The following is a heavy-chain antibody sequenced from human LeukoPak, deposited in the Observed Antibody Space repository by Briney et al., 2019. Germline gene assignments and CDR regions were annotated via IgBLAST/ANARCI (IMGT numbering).Heavy chain of an antibody. CDR1: GFTFSSYS. D-gene: IGHD6-19*01. CDR2: IMGSSSYK. J-gene: IGHJ4*02. V-gene: IGHV3-21*01. CDR3: ARPGIAVAGEFFDY. Sequence: GGPLRLSCAASGFTFSSYSMNWVRQAPGKGLEWVSFIMGSSSYKYYADSVKGRFTISRDNAKNSLYLQMNSLRAEDTAVYYCARPGIAVAGEFFDYWGQGTLVTVSS.